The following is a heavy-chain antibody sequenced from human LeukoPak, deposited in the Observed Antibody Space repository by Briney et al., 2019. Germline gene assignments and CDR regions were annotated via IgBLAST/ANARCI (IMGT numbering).Heavy chain of an antibody. CDR3: ARDVGSGVAGPEGYYYYGMDV. D-gene: IGHD6-19*01. Sequence: SETLSLTCTVFGGSISSYSWSWIRQPPGRGLEWIGYIYYSGGTHYNPSLKSRVTMSVDTSKNQLSLKVSSVTAADTAVYYCARDVGSGVAGPEGYYYYGMDVWGQGTTVTVSS. V-gene: IGHV4-59*01. J-gene: IGHJ6*02. CDR1: GGSISSYS. CDR2: IYYSGGT.